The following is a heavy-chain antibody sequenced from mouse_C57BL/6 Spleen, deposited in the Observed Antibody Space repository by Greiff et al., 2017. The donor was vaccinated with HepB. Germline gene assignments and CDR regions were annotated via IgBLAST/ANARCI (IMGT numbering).Heavy chain of an antibody. CDR2: IWWDDYK. J-gene: IGHJ1*03. Sequence: QVTLKVSGPGILQPSQTLSLTCSFSGFSLSTFGMGVGWIRQPSGKGLEWLAHIWWDDYKYYNPALKSRLTISKDTSKNQVFLKIANVDTADTATYYCARSHYYGSSYQGYFDVWGTGTTVTVSS. D-gene: IGHD1-1*01. V-gene: IGHV8-8*01. CDR1: GFSLSTFGMG. CDR3: ARSHYYGSSYQGYFDV.